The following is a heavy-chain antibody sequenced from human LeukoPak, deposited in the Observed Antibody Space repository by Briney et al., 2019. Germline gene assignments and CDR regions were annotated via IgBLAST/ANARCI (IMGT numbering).Heavy chain of an antibody. D-gene: IGHD3-22*01. Sequence: GGSLRLSCAASGFTLSTYSMNWVRQAPGKGLEWISYINSDTYSNTIHYADTVKGRFTISRDNAKSSLYLQMNSLRDEDTAVYYCARGVMYYYDSSGYDYFDYWGQGTLVTVSS. J-gene: IGHJ4*02. CDR2: INSDTYSNTI. V-gene: IGHV3-48*02. CDR1: GFTLSTYS. CDR3: ARGVMYYYDSSGYDYFDY.